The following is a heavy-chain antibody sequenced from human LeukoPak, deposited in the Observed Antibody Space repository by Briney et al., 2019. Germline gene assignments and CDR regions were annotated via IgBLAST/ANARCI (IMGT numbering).Heavy chain of an antibody. CDR3: ARGVYYPRPYNWFDP. V-gene: IGHV4-61*02. D-gene: IGHD5/OR15-5a*01. Sequence: SETLSLSCTVSGGSITNSSYYWSWIRQPAGKGLEWIGRIYTSGSTNYNPSLKSRVTISVDTSKNQFSLKLSSVTAADTAVYYCARGVYYPRPYNWFDPWGQGTLVTVSS. J-gene: IGHJ5*02. CDR1: GGSITNSSYY. CDR2: IYTSGST.